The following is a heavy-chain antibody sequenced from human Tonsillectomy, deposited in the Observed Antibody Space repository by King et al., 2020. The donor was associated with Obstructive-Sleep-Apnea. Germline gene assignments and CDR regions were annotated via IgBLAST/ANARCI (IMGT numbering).Heavy chain of an antibody. CDR2: INAGNGNT. CDR3: ARGNFRGYSEDFDY. V-gene: IGHV1-3*01. CDR1: GYTFSSYA. Sequence: QLVQSGAEVKKPGASVRVSCKATGYTFSSYAMHWVRQAPGQRLEWMGWINAGNGNTKYSENFQGRVTITRDSSASTACMELSSLRSEDTALYYCARGNFRGYSEDFDYWGQGTVVTVSS. J-gene: IGHJ4*02. D-gene: IGHD3-22*01.